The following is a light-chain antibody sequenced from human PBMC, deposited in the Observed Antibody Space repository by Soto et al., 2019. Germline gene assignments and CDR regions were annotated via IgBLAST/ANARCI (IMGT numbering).Light chain of an antibody. V-gene: IGKV3-11*01. J-gene: IGKJ1*01. CDR2: DAS. CDR3: QQRSNWPPART. Sequence: EIVLTQSPATLSLSPGDRATLSCRASQSVSSYLAWFQQKPGQAPRLLIYDASNRATGIPARFSGSGSGTDFTLTISSLEPEDFAVYYCQQRSNWPPARTFGQGTKVEIK. CDR1: QSVSSY.